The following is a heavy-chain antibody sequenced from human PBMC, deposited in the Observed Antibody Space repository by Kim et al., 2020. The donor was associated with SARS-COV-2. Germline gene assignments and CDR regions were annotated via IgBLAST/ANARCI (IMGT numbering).Heavy chain of an antibody. CDR1: GFTFSNAW. V-gene: IGHV3-15*01. CDR3: TTQIESGYDSHDAFDI. CDR2: IKSKTDGGTT. Sequence: GGSLRLSCAASGFTFSNAWMSWVRQAPGKGLEWVGRIKSKTDGGTTDYAAPVKGRFTISRDDSKNTLYLQMNSLKTEDTAVYYCTTQIESGYDSHDAFDIWGQGTMVTVSS. D-gene: IGHD5-12*01. J-gene: IGHJ3*02.